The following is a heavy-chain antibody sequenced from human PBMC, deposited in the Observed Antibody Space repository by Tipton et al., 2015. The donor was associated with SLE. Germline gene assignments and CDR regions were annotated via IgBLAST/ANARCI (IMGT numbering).Heavy chain of an antibody. Sequence: TLSLTCAVYGGSFSGYYWSWIRQPPGKGLEWIGEIDHTGSTNYNPSLKSRVTISVDTSANQFSLKLSSVTAADTAVYYCARGSPARSGYYYYYYMDVWGKGTTVTVSS. D-gene: IGHD2-2*01. V-gene: IGHV4-34*01. CDR3: ARGSPARSGYYYYYYMDV. J-gene: IGHJ6*03. CDR1: GGSFSGYY. CDR2: IDHTGST.